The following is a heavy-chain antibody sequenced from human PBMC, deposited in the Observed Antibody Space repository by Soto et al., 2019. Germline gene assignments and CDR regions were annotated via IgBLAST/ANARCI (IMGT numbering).Heavy chain of an antibody. D-gene: IGHD3-16*01. CDR3: AKKRGAPGNWFFDL. CDR1: GFVFSGYA. J-gene: IGHJ2*01. CDR2: ISNGAGSST. Sequence: EVQLLESGGGLVQLGGSLRLSCAASGFVFSGYAMTWVRQTPGKGLEWVSSISNGAGSSTYYADSVKGRFTISRDNSKNTVFLQMNSLRAEDTAVYYGAKKRGAPGNWFFDLWGRGTLVTVSS. V-gene: IGHV3-23*01.